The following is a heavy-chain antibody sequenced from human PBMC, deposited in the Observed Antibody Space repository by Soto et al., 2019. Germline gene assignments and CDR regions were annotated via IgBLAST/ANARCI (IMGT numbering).Heavy chain of an antibody. CDR3: ARDKPDGVDPFDI. CDR2: IASGHSLT. Sequence: GGSLRLSCGASGFTFTNYSMAWVRQAPGKGLEWISYIASGHSLTLYADPVTGRFTISRDNAKHSVYLQMSSLRDEDTAVYYCARDKPDGVDPFDIWGQGTMVTV. V-gene: IGHV3-48*02. D-gene: IGHD3-10*01. CDR1: GFTFTNYS. J-gene: IGHJ3*02.